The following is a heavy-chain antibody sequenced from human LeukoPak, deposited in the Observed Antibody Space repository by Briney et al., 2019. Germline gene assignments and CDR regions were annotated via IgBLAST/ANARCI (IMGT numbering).Heavy chain of an antibody. D-gene: IGHD7-27*01. Sequence: GGSLRLSCAASGFTFSSYGMHWVRQAPGKGLEWVAVIWYDGSNKYYADSVKGRFTISRDNSKNTLCLQMNSLRAEDTAVYYCAKSGRTGAGYYYMDVWGKGTTVTVS. J-gene: IGHJ6*03. CDR2: IWYDGSNK. CDR1: GFTFSSYG. CDR3: AKSGRTGAGYYYMDV. V-gene: IGHV3-33*06.